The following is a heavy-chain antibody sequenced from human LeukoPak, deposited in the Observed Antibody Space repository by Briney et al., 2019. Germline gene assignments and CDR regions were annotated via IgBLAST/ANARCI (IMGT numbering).Heavy chain of an antibody. Sequence: PGRSLRLSCAASGITFSSNWMHWVRQAPGKGLVWVSRINSDGSVTNYADSVKGRFTISRDNAKNTLYLQMNSLRAEDTAVYYCGSSSTTCCDYWGQGALVTVSS. D-gene: IGHD2-2*01. CDR2: INSDGSVT. CDR3: GSSSTTCCDY. J-gene: IGHJ4*02. V-gene: IGHV3-74*01. CDR1: GITFSSNW.